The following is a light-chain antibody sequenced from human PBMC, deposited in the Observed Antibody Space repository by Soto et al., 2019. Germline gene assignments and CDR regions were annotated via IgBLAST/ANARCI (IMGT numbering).Light chain of an antibody. V-gene: IGKV3-20*01. CDR1: QSVTSSY. J-gene: IGKJ4*01. CDR2: GVS. CDR3: QQYGDSPLT. Sequence: VLTQSPGTASLSPGERATLSCRASQSVTSSYLAWYQQKPGQAPRLLIYGVSSRATGIPDRFSGSGAGTDFTLTISRMEPEDFAVYYCQQYGDSPLTFGGGTKVDIK.